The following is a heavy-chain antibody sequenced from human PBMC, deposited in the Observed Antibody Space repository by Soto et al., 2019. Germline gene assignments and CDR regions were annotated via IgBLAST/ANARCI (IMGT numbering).Heavy chain of an antibody. J-gene: IGHJ4*02. CDR1: GGTFSSYA. D-gene: IGHD4-17*01. V-gene: IGHV1-69*01. Sequence: QVQLVQSGAEVKKPGSSVKVSCKASGGTFSSYAISWVRQAPGQGLEWMGGIIPIFGTANYAQKFQGRVTITADESTSTAYMELSSLRSEDTAVSYCARESMGYGDNIPPYFDYWGQGTLVTVSS. CDR2: IIPIFGTA. CDR3: ARESMGYGDNIPPYFDY.